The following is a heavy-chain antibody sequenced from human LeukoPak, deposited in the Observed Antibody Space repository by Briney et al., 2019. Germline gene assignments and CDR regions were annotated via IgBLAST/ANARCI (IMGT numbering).Heavy chain of an antibody. V-gene: IGHV4-59*01. D-gene: IGHD4-17*01. CDR1: GGSISSYY. J-gene: IGHJ4*02. CDR3: ARDGRHDYGDHVDY. Sequence: PSETLSLTCTVSGGSISSYYWSWIRPPPGKGLEWIGYIYYSGSTNYNPSLKSRVTISVDTSKNQFSLKLSSVTAADTAVYYCARDGRHDYGDHVDYWGQGTLVTVSS. CDR2: IYYSGST.